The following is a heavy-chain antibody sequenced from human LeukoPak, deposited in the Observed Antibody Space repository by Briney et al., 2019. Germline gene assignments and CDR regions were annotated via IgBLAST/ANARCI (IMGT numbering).Heavy chain of an antibody. J-gene: IGHJ4*02. D-gene: IGHD2-21*01. V-gene: IGHV4-4*07. CDR2: IYTSGRT. CDR1: GGSISSYY. Sequence: SETLSLTCTVSGGSISSYYWSWLRQPPGKGLEWLGRIYTSGRTNYNPSLKSRVTMSVDSSKNPFSLKLSSVTAAATALYFSGRVETYSCGGDCYVYYFDYWGQGTLVTVSS. CDR3: GRVETYSCGGDCYVYYFDY.